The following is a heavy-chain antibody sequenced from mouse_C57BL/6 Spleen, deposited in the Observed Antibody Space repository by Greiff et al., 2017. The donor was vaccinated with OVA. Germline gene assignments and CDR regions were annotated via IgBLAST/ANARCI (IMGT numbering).Heavy chain of an antibody. V-gene: IGHV2-2*01. CDR2: IWSGGST. CDR1: GFSLTSYG. Sequence: VQRVESGPGLVQPSPSLSITCTVSGFSLTSYGVHWVRQSPGKGLEWLGVIWSGGSTAYNAAFISRRSISTGNSKSQAFFKMNSLQADETAINYCARTDGYYTWFAYWGQGTLVTVSA. CDR3: ARTDGYYTWFAY. D-gene: IGHD2-3*01. J-gene: IGHJ3*01.